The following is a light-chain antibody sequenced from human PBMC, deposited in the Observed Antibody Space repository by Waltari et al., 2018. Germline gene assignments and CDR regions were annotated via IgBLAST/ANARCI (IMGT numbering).Light chain of an antibody. Sequence: QSALTQPASVSGSPGQSITISCTGTSSDAGPYNYVSWYQQHPGKAPNLLIYDVSYRPSGVSYRFSGSKSGNTASLTISGLQAEDEADYYCSSDITTNTLELFGGGTSLTVL. J-gene: IGLJ3*02. V-gene: IGLV2-14*03. CDR3: SSDITTNTLEL. CDR2: DVS. CDR1: SSDAGPYNY.